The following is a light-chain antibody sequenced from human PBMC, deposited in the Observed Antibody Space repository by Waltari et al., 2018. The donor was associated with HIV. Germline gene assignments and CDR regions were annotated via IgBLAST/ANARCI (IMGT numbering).Light chain of an antibody. CDR2: EGF. Sequence: QSALTQPPSASGSPGQSVTISCTGTSSDVGGYNFVSWYQHHPGKAPQLMFYEGFKRPSWVPDRFSGSKSGNTASLTVSGLQAEDEADYYCNSYAGSNTLVFGTGTKVTVL. V-gene: IGLV2-8*01. J-gene: IGLJ1*01. CDR1: SSDVGGYNF. CDR3: NSYAGSNTLV.